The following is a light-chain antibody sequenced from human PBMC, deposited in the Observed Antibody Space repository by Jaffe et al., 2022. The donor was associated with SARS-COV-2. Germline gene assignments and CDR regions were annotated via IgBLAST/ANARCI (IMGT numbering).Light chain of an antibody. CDR2: NTN. Sequence: QSVLTQPPSASGTPGQRVTISCSGSSSNIGSNTVNWYQQLPRTAPQLLLYNTNQRPSGVPDRFSGSNSGTSASLAISGLQSEDEADYYCATWDDSLNGWVFGGGTKLTVL. J-gene: IGLJ3*02. V-gene: IGLV1-44*01. CDR1: SSNIGSNT. CDR3: ATWDDSLNGWV.